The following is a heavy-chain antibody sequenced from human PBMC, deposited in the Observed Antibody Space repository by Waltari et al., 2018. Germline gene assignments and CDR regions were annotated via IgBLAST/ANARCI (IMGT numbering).Heavy chain of an antibody. D-gene: IGHD3-10*01. CDR1: GYTFTSYA. CDR3: ARDGSGSYEGGYYGMDV. CDR2: INAGNCNT. J-gene: IGHJ6*02. V-gene: IGHV1-3*01. Sequence: QVQLVQSGAEVKKPGASVKVSCKASGYTFTSYAMHWVRQAPGQRLEWMGWINAGNCNTKYSQKFQGRVTITRDTSASTAYMELSSLRSEDTAVYYCARDGSGSYEGGYYGMDVWGQGTTVTVSS.